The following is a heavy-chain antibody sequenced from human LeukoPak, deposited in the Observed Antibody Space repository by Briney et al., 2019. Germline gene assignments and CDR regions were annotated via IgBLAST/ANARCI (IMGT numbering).Heavy chain of an antibody. CDR1: GLTFSRYW. CDR2: IKEDGNEV. Sequence: GGSLRLSCAASGLTFSRYWMTWVRQAPGKGPEWVADIKEDGNEVYSADSVKGRFTISRDNARNSLYLQMNSLRAEDTAVYYCAGSGGGHPYYFDFWGQGTLVTVSS. J-gene: IGHJ4*02. V-gene: IGHV3-7*05. D-gene: IGHD2-15*01. CDR3: AGSGGGHPYYFDF.